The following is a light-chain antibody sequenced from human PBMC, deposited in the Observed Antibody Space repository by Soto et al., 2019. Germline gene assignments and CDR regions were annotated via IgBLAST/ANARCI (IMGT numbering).Light chain of an antibody. J-gene: IGLJ2*01. CDR1: SSDVGGYNF. V-gene: IGLV2-8*01. CDR3: SSYGGSNNYVL. Sequence: QSALTQPPSASGSPGQSVTISCTGTSSDVGGYNFVSWYQQHPGKAPKLMIYEVTKRPSGVPDRFSGSKSDNTASLTVSGLQAEDEADYYCSSYGGSNNYVLFGGGTKLTVL. CDR2: EVT.